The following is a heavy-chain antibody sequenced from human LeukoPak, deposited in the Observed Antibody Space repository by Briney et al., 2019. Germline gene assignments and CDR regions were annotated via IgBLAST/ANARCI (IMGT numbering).Heavy chain of an antibody. CDR1: GYTLTELS. V-gene: IGHV1-24*01. D-gene: IGHD3-10*01. J-gene: IGHJ4*02. CDR3: ATVRKGASYYYGSGSYSN. CDR2: FDPEDGET. Sequence: GASVKVSCKVSGYTLTELSMHWVRQAPGKGLEWMGGFDPEDGETIYAQKFQGRVTMAEDTSTDTAYMELSSLRSEDTAVYYCATVRKGASYYYGSGSYSNWGQGTLVTVSS.